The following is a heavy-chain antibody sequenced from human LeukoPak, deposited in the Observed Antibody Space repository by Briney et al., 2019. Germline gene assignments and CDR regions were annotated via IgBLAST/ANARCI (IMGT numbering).Heavy chain of an antibody. Sequence: GASVTVSCKASGYTFTSYGISWVRQAPGQGLERMGWISAYNGNTNYAQELQGRVTMTTDTSTSTAYMELRSLRSDDTAVYYCARVPASYYYYYMDVWGKGTTVTVSS. V-gene: IGHV1-18*01. J-gene: IGHJ6*03. CDR3: ARVPASYYYYYMDV. CDR1: GYTFTSYG. D-gene: IGHD2-15*01. CDR2: ISAYNGNT.